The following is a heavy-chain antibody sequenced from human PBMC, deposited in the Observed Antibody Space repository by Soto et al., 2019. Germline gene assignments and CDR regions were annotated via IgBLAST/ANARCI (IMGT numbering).Heavy chain of an antibody. J-gene: IGHJ5*02. Sequence: GGSLRLSCAPSGCPFSSYGMHWLRQAPGTGLEWVELISWDGRNKYYADSVKGRFTISRDNLKSTLYLQMNSLIGEDTAVYYCAKDKVEKGRSWFSSWGQGTLVTVSS. CDR2: ISWDGRNK. CDR1: GCPFSSYG. D-gene: IGHD2-15*01. V-gene: IGHV3-30*18. CDR3: AKDKVEKGRSWFSS.